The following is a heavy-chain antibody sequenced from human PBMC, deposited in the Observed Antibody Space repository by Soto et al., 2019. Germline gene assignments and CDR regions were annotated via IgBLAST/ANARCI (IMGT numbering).Heavy chain of an antibody. J-gene: IGHJ5*02. CDR1: GGSVSSGSYY. CDR2: IYYSGST. V-gene: IGHV4-61*01. D-gene: IGHD6-19*01. CDR3: ASIAVAGYNWFDP. Sequence: SETLSLTCTVSGGSVSSGSYYWSWIRQPPGKGLEWIGYIYYSGSTNYNPSLKSRVTISVDTSKNQFSLKLSSVTAADTAVYYCASIAVAGYNWFDPWGQGTLVTSPQ.